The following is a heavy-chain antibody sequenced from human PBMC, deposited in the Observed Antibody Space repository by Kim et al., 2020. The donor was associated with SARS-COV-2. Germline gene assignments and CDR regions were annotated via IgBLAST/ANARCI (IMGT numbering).Heavy chain of an antibody. Sequence: GGSLRLSCAASGFTFSSYGMHWVRQAPGKGLEWVAVIWYDGSNKYYADSVKGRFTISRDNSKNTLYLQMNSLRAEDTAVYYCARDFVDSSGWSKYYYYGMDVWGQGTTVTVSS. CDR3: ARDFVDSSGWSKYYYYGMDV. CDR1: GFTFSSYG. J-gene: IGHJ6*02. D-gene: IGHD6-19*01. V-gene: IGHV3-33*01. CDR2: IWYDGSNK.